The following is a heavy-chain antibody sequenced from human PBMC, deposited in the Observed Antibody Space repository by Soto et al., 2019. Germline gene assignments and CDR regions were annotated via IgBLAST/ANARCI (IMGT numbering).Heavy chain of an antibody. D-gene: IGHD2-2*01. CDR2: IYYSGST. V-gene: IGHV4-30-4*01. CDR1: GGSISSGDYY. CDR3: AREGVPAATGENWLDP. J-gene: IGHJ5*02. Sequence: SETLSLTCTVSGGSISSGDYYWSWIRQPPGKGLEWIGYIYYSGSTYYNPSLKSRVTISVDTSKNQFSLKLSSVTAADTAVYYCAREGVPAATGENWLDPWGQGTLVTVYS.